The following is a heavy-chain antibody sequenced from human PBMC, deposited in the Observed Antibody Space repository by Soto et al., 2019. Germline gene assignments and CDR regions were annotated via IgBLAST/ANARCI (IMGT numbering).Heavy chain of an antibody. J-gene: IGHJ4*02. CDR2: ARNGAHSYTT. CDR3: ARLMGTSFDL. CDR1: GFTFSDHH. V-gene: IGHV3-72*01. D-gene: IGHD2-8*01. Sequence: QAGGSLRLSCAASGFTFSDHHMDWVRQPPGKGLEWVGRARNGAHSYTTAYAASVEGRFAISRDDSKNTLSLQMNNLKTEDTAVYFCARLMGTSFDLWGPGTLVTVSS.